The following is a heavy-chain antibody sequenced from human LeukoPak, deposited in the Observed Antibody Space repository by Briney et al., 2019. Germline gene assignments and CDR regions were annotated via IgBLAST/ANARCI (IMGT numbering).Heavy chain of an antibody. V-gene: IGHV4-34*01. J-gene: IGHJ4*02. D-gene: IGHD3-22*01. CDR1: GGSFSGYY. CDR2: INHSGST. Sequence: SETLSLTCAVYGGSFSGYYWSWIRQPPGKGLEWIGEINHSGSTNYNPSLKSRVTISVDTSKNQFSLKLSSVTAADTAVYYCAGDVWDSSGYYFDYWGQGTLVTVSS. CDR3: AGDVWDSSGYYFDY.